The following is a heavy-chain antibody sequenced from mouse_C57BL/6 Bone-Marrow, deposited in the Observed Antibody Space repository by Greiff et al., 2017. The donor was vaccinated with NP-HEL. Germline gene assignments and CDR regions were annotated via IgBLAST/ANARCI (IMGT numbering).Heavy chain of an antibody. V-gene: IGHV5-17*01. Sequence: EVKLMESGGGLVKPGGSLKLSCAASGFTFSDYGMHWVRQAPEKGLEWVAYISSGGSTIYYAETVKGRFTISRDNANNTLFMQMTSLRSEDTAMYYCARLDVYTWFAYWGQGTGVTVTA. CDR2: ISSGGSTI. CDR1: GFTFSDYG. J-gene: IGHJ3*01. CDR3: ARLDVYTWFAY.